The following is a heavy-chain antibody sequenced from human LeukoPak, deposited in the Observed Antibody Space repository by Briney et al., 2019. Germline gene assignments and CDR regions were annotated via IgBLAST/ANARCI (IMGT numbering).Heavy chain of an antibody. Sequence: SETLSLTCTVSGGSISSYYWSWIRQPPGKGLEWIGYIYYSGSTNYNPSLKSRVTISVDTSKNQFSLKLSSVTAADTAVYYCARGGINYYDSSGYYSNDAFDIWGQGTMVTVSS. D-gene: IGHD3-22*01. V-gene: IGHV4-59*08. CDR3: ARGGINYYDSSGYYSNDAFDI. J-gene: IGHJ3*02. CDR1: GGSISSYY. CDR2: IYYSGST.